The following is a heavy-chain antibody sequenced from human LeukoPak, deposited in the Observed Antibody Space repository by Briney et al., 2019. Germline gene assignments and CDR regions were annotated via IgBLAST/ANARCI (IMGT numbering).Heavy chain of an antibody. J-gene: IGHJ5*02. V-gene: IGHV4-31*03. CDR2: IYYSVIT. CDR3: ARGRGYNANNWFDP. Sequence: KSSETLSLTCTVSGGSISSGGYYWSWIRQHPGKGLEWIGYIYYSVITYYNPSLKSRVTMSVDTSKNQFSLKLNSVTAADTAVYYCARGRGYNANNWFDPWGQGTLVTVSS. D-gene: IGHD1-1*01. CDR1: GGSISSGGYY.